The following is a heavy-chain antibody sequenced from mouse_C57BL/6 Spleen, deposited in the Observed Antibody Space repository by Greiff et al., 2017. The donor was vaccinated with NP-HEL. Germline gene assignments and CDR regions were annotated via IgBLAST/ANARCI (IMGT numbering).Heavy chain of an antibody. CDR3: ALRGIYYGNYVGFAY. D-gene: IGHD2-1*01. CDR1: GYTFTDYN. Sequence: EVQLQQSGPELVKPGASVKIPCKASGYTFTDYNMDWVKQSHGKSLEWIGDINPNNGGTIYNQKFKGKATLTVDKSSSTAYMELRSLTSEDTAVYYCALRGIYYGNYVGFAYWGQGTLVTVSA. CDR2: INPNNGGT. V-gene: IGHV1-18*01. J-gene: IGHJ3*01.